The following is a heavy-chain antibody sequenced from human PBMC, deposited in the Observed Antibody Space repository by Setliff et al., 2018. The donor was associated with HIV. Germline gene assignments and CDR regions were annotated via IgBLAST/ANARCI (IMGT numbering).Heavy chain of an antibody. CDR1: GFGFSGSA. J-gene: IGHJ4*02. V-gene: IGHV3-73*01. CDR2: IRTKDNSYAT. Sequence: SLILSCAASGFGFSGSAMHWVRQASGKGLEWVGHIRTKDNSYATVYAASVKGRFTISRDDAKNTAYLQMSSLKTEDTALYYCIPGGSSSIFFPHWGRGTLVTVSS. CDR3: IPGGSSSIFFPH. D-gene: IGHD2-2*01.